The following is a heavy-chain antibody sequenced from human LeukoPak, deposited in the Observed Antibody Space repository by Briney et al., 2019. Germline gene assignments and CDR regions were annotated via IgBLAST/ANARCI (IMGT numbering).Heavy chain of an antibody. D-gene: IGHD1-1*01. CDR2: IYYSGST. V-gene: IGHV4-39*01. CDR3: ARQGTGTTSRVAFDI. J-gene: IGHJ3*02. Sequence: PSETLSLTCTVSGGSISSSSYYWGWIRQPPGRGLEWIGSIYYSGSTYYNPSLKSRVTISVDTSKNQFSLKLSSVTAADTAVYYCARQGTGTTSRVAFDIWGQGTMVTVSS. CDR1: GGSISSSSYY.